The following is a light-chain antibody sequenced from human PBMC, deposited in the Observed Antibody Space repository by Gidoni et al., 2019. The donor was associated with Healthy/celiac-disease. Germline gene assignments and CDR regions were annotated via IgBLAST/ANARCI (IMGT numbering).Light chain of an antibody. CDR2: AAS. Sequence: AIRMTQSPSSFSASTGDRVTITCRASQGISSYLAGYQQKPGTAPKRLIYAASTLQRGFPSGFSGSGSGTDFTLTISCLQSEDFATYYCQQYYSYLITFGQGTRLEIK. J-gene: IGKJ5*01. V-gene: IGKV1-8*01. CDR1: QGISSY. CDR3: QQYYSYLIT.